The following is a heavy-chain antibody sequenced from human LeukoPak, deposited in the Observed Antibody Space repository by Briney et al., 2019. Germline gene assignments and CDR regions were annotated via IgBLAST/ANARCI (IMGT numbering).Heavy chain of an antibody. Sequence: GGPLRLSCATSGFTFSSYAMSWVRQAPGKGLEWVSAISGSGGSTYYADSVKGRFTISRDNSKNTLYLQMNSLRAEDTAVYYCANCYYDSSGYYSPAFDIWGQGTMVTVSS. CDR2: ISGSGGST. V-gene: IGHV3-23*01. CDR1: GFTFSSYA. J-gene: IGHJ3*02. CDR3: ANCYYDSSGYYSPAFDI. D-gene: IGHD3-22*01.